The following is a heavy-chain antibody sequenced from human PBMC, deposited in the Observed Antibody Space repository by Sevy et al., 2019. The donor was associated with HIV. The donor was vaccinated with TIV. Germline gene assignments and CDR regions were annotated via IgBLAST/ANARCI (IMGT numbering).Heavy chain of an antibody. Sequence: GGSLRLSCAASGFTFSSYSMTWVRQAPGKGLEWVSSIRSSSTYIFYADSVKGRFTISRDNAKNSLYLQMNTLRAEDSALYYCARGQNGKYDYWGQGTLVTVSS. D-gene: IGHD1-1*01. V-gene: IGHV3-21*01. CDR2: IRSSSTYI. CDR3: ARGQNGKYDY. CDR1: GFTFSSYS. J-gene: IGHJ4*02.